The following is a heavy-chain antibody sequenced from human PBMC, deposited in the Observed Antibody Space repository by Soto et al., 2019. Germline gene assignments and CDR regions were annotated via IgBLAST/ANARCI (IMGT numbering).Heavy chain of an antibody. CDR2: INPYKDNT. D-gene: IGHD1-26*01. J-gene: IGHJ4*02. CDR1: NYSFSSFG. V-gene: IGHV1-18*01. CDR3: ARDPFYSGTNLQVGYFDS. Sequence: QVQLVQSGGEVKKPGASVKVSCKASNYSFSSFGISWMRQAPGQGLEWMAWINPYKDNTNYAQSLQGRVTLTTDTSTITAYMELRSLRSDDTAVYYCARDPFYSGTNLQVGYFDSWGQGTLVTVSS.